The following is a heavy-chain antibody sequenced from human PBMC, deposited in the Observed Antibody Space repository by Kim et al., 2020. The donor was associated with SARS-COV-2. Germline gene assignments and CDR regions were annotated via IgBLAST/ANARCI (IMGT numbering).Heavy chain of an antibody. V-gene: IGHV1-46*01. CDR1: GYTFTSYY. D-gene: IGHD3-22*01. J-gene: IGHJ3*02. CDR3: ARDGYTGIVVVTHDAFDI. Sequence: ASVKVSCKASGYTFTSYYMHWVRQAPGQGLEWMGIINPSGGSTSYAQKFQGRVTMTRDTSTSTVYMELSSLRSEDTAVYYCARDGYTGIVVVTHDAFDIWGQGTMVTVSS. CDR2: INPSGGST.